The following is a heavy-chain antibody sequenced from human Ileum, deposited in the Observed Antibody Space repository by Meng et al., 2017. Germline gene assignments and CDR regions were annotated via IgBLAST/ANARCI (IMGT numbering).Heavy chain of an antibody. D-gene: IGHD2-15*01. Sequence: QVQLQRWGPGSVEPSGTLVLNCTVSGGSISSSFYWSWVRQSPGKGLEWIGQIYLAGSPNYNPSLESRVTISVDKSKNQFSLRLTSVTAADTAIFYCVGHGGKYFDSWGQGTLVTVSS. CDR1: GGSISSSFY. V-gene: IGHV4-4*02. J-gene: IGHJ4*02. CDR2: IYLAGSP. CDR3: VGHGGKYFDS.